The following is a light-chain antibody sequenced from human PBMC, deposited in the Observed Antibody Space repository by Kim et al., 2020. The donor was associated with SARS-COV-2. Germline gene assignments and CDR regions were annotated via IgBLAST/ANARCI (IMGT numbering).Light chain of an antibody. J-gene: IGKJ1*01. V-gene: IGKV1-5*03. CDR1: QIIDSW. CDR2: KAS. Sequence: DIQMPQSPSILSASVGDTVTITCRASQIIDSWLAWFQQKPGRAPKLLIYKASTFETGVPSRFSGSGSGTEFTLTISSLQPDDFATYYCQEYNSQGTFGQGTKVDIK. CDR3: QEYNSQGT.